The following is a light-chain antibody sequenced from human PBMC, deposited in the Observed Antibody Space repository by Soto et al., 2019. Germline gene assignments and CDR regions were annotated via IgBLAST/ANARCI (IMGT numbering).Light chain of an antibody. CDR3: SSYTSSDTVI. V-gene: IGLV2-14*03. J-gene: IGLJ2*01. Sequence: QSALTQPASVSGSPGQSTTISCAGTSSDVGGYDYVSWYQQLPAKAPKLLIFEVSNRPSGVSNRFSGSKSGNTASLTISGLQAEDEGDYYCSSYTSSDTVIFGGGTKLTVL. CDR2: EVS. CDR1: SSDVGGYDY.